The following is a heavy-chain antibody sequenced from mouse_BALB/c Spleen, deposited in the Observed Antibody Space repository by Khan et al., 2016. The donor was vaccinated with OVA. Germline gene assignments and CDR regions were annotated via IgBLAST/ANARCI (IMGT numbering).Heavy chain of an antibody. J-gene: IGHJ4*01. CDR3: ARCYDPYYAMDY. V-gene: IGHV2-9*02. CDR2: IWAGGST. Sequence: QVQLKESGPGLVAPSQSLSITCTVSGFSLTNYGVNWVRQPPGKGLEWLGVIWAGGSTNYNSTLMSRLSISKDNSKSQVFLKMNSLQTADTAMYCCARCYDPYYAMDYWGQGTSVTVSS. D-gene: IGHD2-3*01. CDR1: GFSLTNYG.